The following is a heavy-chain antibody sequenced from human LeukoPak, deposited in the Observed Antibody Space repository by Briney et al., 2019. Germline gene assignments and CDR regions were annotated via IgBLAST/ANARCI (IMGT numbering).Heavy chain of an antibody. CDR3: AKATTISAAGSHFVY. CDR2: ISGNGGTT. D-gene: IGHD6-13*01. CDR1: GFTSSNYA. J-gene: IGHJ4*02. V-gene: IGHV3-23*01. Sequence: GGSLRLSRVDSGFTSSNYAMSWVRQAPGGGLEWVAAISGNGGTTYYADSVKGRFTISRDNSKNTLYLQMNSLRAEDTAVFYCAKATTISAAGSHFVYWGQGTLATVSS.